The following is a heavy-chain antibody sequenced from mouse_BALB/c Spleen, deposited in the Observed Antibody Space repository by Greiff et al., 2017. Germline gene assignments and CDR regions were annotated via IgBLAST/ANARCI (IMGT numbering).Heavy chain of an antibody. J-gene: IGHJ3*01. CDR2: ISYSGSS. D-gene: IGHD1-1*01. CDR3: ARCDYYGSSYEGFAY. V-gene: IGHV3-2*02. CDR1: GYSITSDYA. Sequence: VQLKESGPGLVKPSQSLSLTCTVTGYSITSDYAWNWIRQFPGNKLEWMGYISYSGSSSYNPSLKSRISITRDTSKNQFFLQLNSVTTEDTATYYCARCDYYGSSYEGFAYWGQGTLVTVSA.